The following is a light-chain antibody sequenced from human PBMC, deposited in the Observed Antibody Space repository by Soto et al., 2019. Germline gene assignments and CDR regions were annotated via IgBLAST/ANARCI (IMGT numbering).Light chain of an antibody. Sequence: EIVMTQSPVTLSLSPGDTATLSCRASQTITSNLAWYQQKPGQPPRLLIDGASTRATGIPARFSGSGSGTEFTLNITNLQSEDFAVYYCQQYSSWVNFGGGTQLE. CDR2: GAS. J-gene: IGKJ4*01. V-gene: IGKV3-15*01. CDR3: QQYSSWVN. CDR1: QTITSN.